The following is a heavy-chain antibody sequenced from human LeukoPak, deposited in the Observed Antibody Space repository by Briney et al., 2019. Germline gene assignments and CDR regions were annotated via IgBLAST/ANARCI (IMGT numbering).Heavy chain of an antibody. CDR1: GFTVSSNY. CDR3: ARDLTVGATDY. J-gene: IGHJ4*02. CDR2: IYSGGST. D-gene: IGHD1-26*01. Sequence: GGSLRLSCAASGFTVSSNYMSWVRQAPGKGLEWVSVIYSGGSTYYADSVKGRFTISRDNSKNTLYLQMNSLRAVDTAVYYCARDLTVGATDYWGQGTLVTVSS. V-gene: IGHV3-53*01.